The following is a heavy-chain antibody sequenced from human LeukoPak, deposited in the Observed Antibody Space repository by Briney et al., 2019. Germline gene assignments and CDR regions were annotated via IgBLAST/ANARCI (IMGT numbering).Heavy chain of an antibody. Sequence: PSETLSLTCTVSGGSISSSSYYWGWIRQPPGKGLEWIGCIYYSGSTYYNPSLKSRVTISVDTSKNQFSLKLSSVTAADTAVYYCARDRALYEDYFDYWGQGTLVTVSS. CDR2: IYYSGST. CDR3: ARDRALYEDYFDY. V-gene: IGHV4-39*07. J-gene: IGHJ4*02. D-gene: IGHD3-3*01. CDR1: GGSISSSSYY.